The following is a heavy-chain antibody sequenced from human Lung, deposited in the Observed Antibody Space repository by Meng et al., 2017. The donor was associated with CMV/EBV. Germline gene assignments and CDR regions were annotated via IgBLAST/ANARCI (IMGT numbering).Heavy chain of an antibody. CDR1: GYTFTTYD. V-gene: IGHV1-8*01. D-gene: IGHD2-2*01. Sequence: ASXXVSXKASGYTFTTYDINWVRQATGQGLEWMGWMNPKSGNTGYAQKFQGRVTLTRVTSISTAYMELSSLTSDDTAVYYCARTRIEVEPDGRKIKYYNYGMDVXGQGXTVTVSS. CDR2: MNPKSGNT. CDR3: ARTRIEVEPDGRKIKYYNYGMDV. J-gene: IGHJ6*02.